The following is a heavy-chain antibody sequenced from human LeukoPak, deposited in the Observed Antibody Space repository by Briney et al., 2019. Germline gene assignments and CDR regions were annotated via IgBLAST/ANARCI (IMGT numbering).Heavy chain of an antibody. Sequence: GGSLRLSCAASGLNFSSRWMNWVRQAPGQGLEWVASIKEDGSEKHYVDSVKGRFTISRDNSKNTLYLQMNSLRAEDTAVYYCARGTIYYDFWSGYYTWFDPWGQGTLVTVSS. D-gene: IGHD3-3*01. V-gene: IGHV3-7*01. CDR2: IKEDGSEK. J-gene: IGHJ5*02. CDR3: ARGTIYYDFWSGYYTWFDP. CDR1: GLNFSSRW.